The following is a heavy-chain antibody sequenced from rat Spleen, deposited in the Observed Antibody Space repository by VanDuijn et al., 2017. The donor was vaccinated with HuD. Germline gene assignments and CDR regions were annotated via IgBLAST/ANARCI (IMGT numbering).Heavy chain of an antibody. V-gene: IGHV3-1*01. CDR2: ISYSGST. CDR3: AKDMNYYSTYPFYVMGD. CDR1: GYSITSNF. J-gene: IGHJ4*01. D-gene: IGHD1-2*01. Sequence: EVQLQESGPALVKPSQSLSLTCSVTGYSITSNFWGWIRKFPGDKMEWMGYISYSGSTGFNPSLKSRISITRDTSKNQFFLQVNSVTTDDTATYYCAKDMNYYSTYPFYVMGDWGQGASVTVSS.